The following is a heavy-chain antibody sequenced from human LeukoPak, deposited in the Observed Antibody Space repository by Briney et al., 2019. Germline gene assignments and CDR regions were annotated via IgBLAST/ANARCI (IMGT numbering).Heavy chain of an antibody. Sequence: SETLSLTCTVSGGSISSSSYYWGWIRQPPGKGLEWIGSIYYSGSTYYNPSLKSRVTISVDTSKNQSSLKLSSVTAADTAVYYCARGYCSSTSCFDFDYWGQGTLVTVSS. CDR2: IYYSGST. J-gene: IGHJ4*02. CDR3: ARGYCSSTSCFDFDY. CDR1: GGSISSSSYY. D-gene: IGHD2-2*01. V-gene: IGHV4-39*01.